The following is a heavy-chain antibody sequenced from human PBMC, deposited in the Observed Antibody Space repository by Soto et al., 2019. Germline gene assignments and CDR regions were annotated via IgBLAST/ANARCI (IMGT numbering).Heavy chain of an antibody. D-gene: IGHD5-18*01. CDR2: ISYDGSNK. J-gene: IGHJ5*02. V-gene: IGHV3-30-3*01. CDR1: GFTFSSYA. Sequence: GGSLRLSCAASGFTFSSYAMHWVRQAPGKGLEWVAVISYDGSNKYYADSVKGRFTISRDNSKNTLYLQMNSLRAEDTAVYYCASFIVDTANWFDPWGQGTLVTVSS. CDR3: ASFIVDTANWFDP.